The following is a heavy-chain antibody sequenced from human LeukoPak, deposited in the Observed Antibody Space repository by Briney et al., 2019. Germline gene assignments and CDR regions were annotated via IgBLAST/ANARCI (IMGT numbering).Heavy chain of an antibody. D-gene: IGHD6-13*01. CDR1: GFTFDDYA. V-gene: IGHV3-43*02. J-gene: IGHJ1*01. Sequence: GGSLRLSCAASGFTFDDYAMHWVRQAPGKGLEWVSLISGDGGSTYSANSVKGRFTISRDNSKDSLYLQMNSLRTEDTALYYCAKDIDSSWYAGYFQHWGQGTLVTVSS. CDR3: AKDIDSSWYAGYFQH. CDR2: ISGDGGST.